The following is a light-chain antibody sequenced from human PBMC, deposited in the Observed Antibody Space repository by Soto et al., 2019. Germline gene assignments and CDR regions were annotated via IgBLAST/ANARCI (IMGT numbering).Light chain of an antibody. CDR3: HQYGNSPPT. V-gene: IGKV3-20*01. J-gene: IGKJ3*01. CDR1: QSVNNNY. CDR2: GAP. Sequence: EVVLTQSPGTLSLSPGESATLSCRASQSVNNNYVAWYHHRRGRTPRLLIYGAPSRATGIPDRFSASGSGTDFTLTISSLEPEDFAVYYCHQYGNSPPTFGPGAKVDIK.